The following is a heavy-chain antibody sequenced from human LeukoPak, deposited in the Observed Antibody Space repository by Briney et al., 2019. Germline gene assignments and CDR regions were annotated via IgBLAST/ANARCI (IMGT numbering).Heavy chain of an antibody. CDR2: IYWNDDK. CDR3: AHYCSGSYSY. J-gene: IGHJ3*01. CDR1: GLSLSTSGVG. Sequence: SGPTLVNPPQTLTLTCTFSGLSLSTSGVGVGWIRQPPGKALEWLALIYWNDDKRYSPSLKSRLNITRDTSKNQVVLTMTNMDPVCTATYYCAHYCSGSYSYWGQGTMVIVSS. D-gene: IGHD3-10*01. V-gene: IGHV2-5*01.